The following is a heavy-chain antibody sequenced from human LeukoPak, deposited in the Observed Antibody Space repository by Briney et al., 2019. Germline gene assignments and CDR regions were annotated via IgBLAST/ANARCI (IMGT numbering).Heavy chain of an antibody. CDR2: INPSGGST. CDR3: ARGSYSNYYYMDV. J-gene: IGHJ6*03. CDR1: GYTFTSYY. V-gene: IGHV1-46*01. Sequence: ASVKVSRKASGYTFTSYYMHWVRQAPGQGLEWMGIINPSGGSTSYAQKFQGRVTMTRDMSTSTVYMELSSLRSEDTAVYYCARGSYSNYYYMDVWGKGTTVTVSS. D-gene: IGHD1-26*01.